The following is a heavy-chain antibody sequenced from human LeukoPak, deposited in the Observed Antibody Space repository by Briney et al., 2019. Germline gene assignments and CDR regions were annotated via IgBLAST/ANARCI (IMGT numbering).Heavy chain of an antibody. CDR3: ARGPGSGWYEVFDY. CDR1: GFNFGDYA. J-gene: IGHJ4*02. D-gene: IGHD6-19*01. V-gene: IGHV3-9*01. CDR2: ISWNSVDI. Sequence: PGGSLRLSCAASGFNFGDYAIHWVRQAPGKGLEWVASISWNSVDIAYADSVKGRFTISRDNAKNSLYLQMNSLRAEDTAVYYCARGPGSGWYEVFDYWGQGTLVTVSS.